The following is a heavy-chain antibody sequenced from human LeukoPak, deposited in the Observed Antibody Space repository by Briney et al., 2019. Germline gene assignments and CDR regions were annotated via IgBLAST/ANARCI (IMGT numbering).Heavy chain of an antibody. CDR3: AREWSRNFDY. CDR2: LYSSGST. CDR1: GGSISSFY. Sequence: SETLSLTCTVSGGSISSFYWSWIRQPAGKGLEWIGRLYSSGSTNYSPSLKSRVTVSVDTSKNQFSLKLSSVTAADTAVYYCAREWSRNFDYWGQGTLVTVSS. D-gene: IGHD2-15*01. V-gene: IGHV4-4*07. J-gene: IGHJ4*02.